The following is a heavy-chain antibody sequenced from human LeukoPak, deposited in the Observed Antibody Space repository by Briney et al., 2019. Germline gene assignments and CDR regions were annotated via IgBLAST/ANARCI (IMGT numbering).Heavy chain of an antibody. Sequence: ASVKVSCKASGYTFTSYYMHWVRQAPGQGREWMGIINPSGGSTSYAQKSQGRVTMTRDTATSTVYMELSSLRSEDTAVYYCASDPPRSGYYFFNYWGQGTLVTVSS. J-gene: IGHJ4*02. V-gene: IGHV1-46*01. CDR3: ASDPPRSGYYFFNY. CDR1: GYTFTSYY. CDR2: INPSGGST. D-gene: IGHD3-22*01.